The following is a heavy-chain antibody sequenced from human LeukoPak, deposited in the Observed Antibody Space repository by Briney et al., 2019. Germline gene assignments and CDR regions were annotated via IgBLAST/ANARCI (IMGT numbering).Heavy chain of an antibody. CDR1: GFTFSSYG. V-gene: IGHV3-30*18. CDR2: ISSDGSNK. D-gene: IGHD4-17*01. CDR3: AKVLLYGDYGVDY. J-gene: IGHJ4*02. Sequence: PGGTLRLSCAASGFTFSSYGMNWVRQAPGKGLEWVAVISSDGSNKHYADSVKGRFTISRDNSKNTLYLQMNSLRAEDTAVYYCAKVLLYGDYGVDYCGQGTLVTVSS.